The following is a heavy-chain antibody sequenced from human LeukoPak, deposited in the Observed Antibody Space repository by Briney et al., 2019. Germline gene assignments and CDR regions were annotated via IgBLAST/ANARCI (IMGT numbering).Heavy chain of an antibody. J-gene: IGHJ4*02. CDR1: GGSISSYY. D-gene: IGHD5-18*01. CDR2: IYYSGST. Sequence: PSETLSLTCTVSGGSISSYYWSWIRQPPGKGLEWIGYIYYSGSTNYNPSLKSRVTISVDTSKNQFSLKLSSVTAADTAVYYCARSRGYSYDLDYWGQGTLGTVSS. CDR3: ARSRGYSYDLDY. V-gene: IGHV4-59*01.